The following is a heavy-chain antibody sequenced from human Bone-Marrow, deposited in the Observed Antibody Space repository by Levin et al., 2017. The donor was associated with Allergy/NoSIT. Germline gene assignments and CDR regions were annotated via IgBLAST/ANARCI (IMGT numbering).Heavy chain of an antibody. D-gene: IGHD3-10*01. CDR1: GGSFSSYG. Sequence: KISCKASGGSFSSYGISWVRQAPGQGLEWMGGIIPTVDTTNYAQKFQGRVTITADKSTSTVSMELSSLRSEDSAVYYCAGDYYTSGSTFDYYYYMDVWGKGTTVTVSS. V-gene: IGHV1-69*06. J-gene: IGHJ6*03. CDR3: AGDYYTSGSTFDYYYYMDV. CDR2: IIPTVDTT.